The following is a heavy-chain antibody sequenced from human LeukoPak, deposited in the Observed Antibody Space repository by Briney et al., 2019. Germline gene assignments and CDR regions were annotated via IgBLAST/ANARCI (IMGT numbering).Heavy chain of an antibody. D-gene: IGHD3-22*01. Sequence: PGGSLRLSCAASGFTFSSYGMHWVRQAPGKGLEWVAFIRYDGSNKYYADSVKGRFTISRDNSKNTLYLQMNSLRAEDTAVYYCARDRSASYYYDSSGYYLFNYWGQGTLVTVSS. J-gene: IGHJ4*02. CDR2: IRYDGSNK. CDR1: GFTFSSYG. CDR3: ARDRSASYYYDSSGYYLFNY. V-gene: IGHV3-30*02.